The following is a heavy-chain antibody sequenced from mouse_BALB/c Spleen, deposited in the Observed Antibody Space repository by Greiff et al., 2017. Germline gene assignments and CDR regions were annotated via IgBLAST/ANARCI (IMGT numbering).Heavy chain of an antibody. J-gene: IGHJ1*01. CDR1: GYAFTNYL. CDR2: INPGSGGT. D-gene: IGHD2-3*01. Sequence: QVQLQQSGAELVRPGTSVKVSCKASGYAFTNYLIEWVKQRPGQGLEWIGVINPGSGGTNYNEKFKGKATLTADKSSSTAYMQLSSLTSDDSAVYFCARGDDGYYSEVWGAGTTVTVSS. V-gene: IGHV1-54*01. CDR3: ARGDDGYYSEV.